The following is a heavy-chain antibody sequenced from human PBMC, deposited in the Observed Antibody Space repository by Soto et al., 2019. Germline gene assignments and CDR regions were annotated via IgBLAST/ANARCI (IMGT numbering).Heavy chain of an antibody. CDR3: ARAGTGYYYYYGMDV. CDR1: GGSFSGYY. V-gene: IGHV4-34*01. J-gene: IGHJ6*02. CDR2: INHSGST. D-gene: IGHD6-13*01. Sequence: SETLSLTRAVYGGSFSGYYWSWIRQPPGKGLEWIGEINHSGSTNYNPSLKSRVTISVDTSKNQLSLKLSSVTAADTAVYYCARAGTGYYYYYGMDVWGQGTTVTVSS.